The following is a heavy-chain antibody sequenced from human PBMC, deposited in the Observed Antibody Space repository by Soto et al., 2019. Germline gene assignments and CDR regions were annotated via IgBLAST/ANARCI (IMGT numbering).Heavy chain of an antibody. Sequence: GASVKVSCKASGYTFTGYYMHWVRQAPGQGLEWMGWINPSSGGTNYAQKFQGRVTMTRDTSISTAYMELSRLRSDDTAVYYCARDRYSSSWYNYYYGMDVWGQGITVTVSS. CDR1: GYTFTGYY. D-gene: IGHD6-13*01. V-gene: IGHV1-2*02. CDR2: INPSSGGT. J-gene: IGHJ6*02. CDR3: ARDRYSSSWYNYYYGMDV.